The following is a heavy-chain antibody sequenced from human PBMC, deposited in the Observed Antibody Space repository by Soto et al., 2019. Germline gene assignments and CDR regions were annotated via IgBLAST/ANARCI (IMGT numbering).Heavy chain of an antibody. J-gene: IGHJ4*02. CDR3: AKAVSGSIRYFDY. D-gene: IGHD1-26*01. CDR1: GFTFSTYT. Sequence: GGSLRLSCAVSGFTFSTYTMNWVRQAPGKGLEWVSTITGSGLTTYYADSVKGRFTISRDNSKNTLYLQMNSLRVEDTAVYYCAKAVSGSIRYFDYWGRGTLVTVSS. CDR2: ITGSGLTT. V-gene: IGHV3-23*01.